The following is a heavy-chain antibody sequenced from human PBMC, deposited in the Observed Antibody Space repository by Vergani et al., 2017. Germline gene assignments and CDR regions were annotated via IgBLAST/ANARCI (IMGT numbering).Heavy chain of an antibody. J-gene: IGHJ6*02. Sequence: EVQLVESGGGLVKPGGSLRLSCATSGFTFSNYYMNWVRQAPGKGLEWVSGISWNSGSIGYADSVKGRFTISRDNAKNSLYLQMNSLRAEDTAVYYCARDRYYDFWSGYSDVWGQGTTVTVSS. CDR1: GFTFSNYY. CDR3: ARDRYYDFWSGYSDV. V-gene: IGHV3-9*01. CDR2: ISWNSGSI. D-gene: IGHD3-3*01.